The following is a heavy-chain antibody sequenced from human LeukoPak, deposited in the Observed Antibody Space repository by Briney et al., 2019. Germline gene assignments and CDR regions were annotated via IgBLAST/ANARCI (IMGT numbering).Heavy chain of an antibody. CDR3: AKGYYDSSGYYTLDY. V-gene: IGHV1-2*02. D-gene: IGHD3-22*01. Sequence: ASVKVSCKASGYTFTGYYMHWVRQAPGQGLEWMGWINPNSGGTNYAQKFQGRVTMTRDTSISTAYMELSRLRSDDTAVYYCAKGYYDSSGYYTLDYWGQGTLVTVSS. J-gene: IGHJ4*02. CDR1: GYTFTGYY. CDR2: INPNSGGT.